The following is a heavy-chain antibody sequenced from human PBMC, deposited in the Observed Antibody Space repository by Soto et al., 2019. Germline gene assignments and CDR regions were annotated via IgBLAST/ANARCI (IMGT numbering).Heavy chain of an antibody. CDR1: GGFISSYY. Sequence: SETLSLTCTVSGGFISSYYWSWIRQPPGKGLEWIGSIYYSGSTYYNPSLKSRVTISVDTSKNQFSLKLSSVTAADTAVYYCARQDSGSYFYYYYGMDVWGQGTTVTVSS. V-gene: IGHV4-59*05. D-gene: IGHD1-26*01. CDR2: IYYSGST. J-gene: IGHJ6*02. CDR3: ARQDSGSYFYYYYGMDV.